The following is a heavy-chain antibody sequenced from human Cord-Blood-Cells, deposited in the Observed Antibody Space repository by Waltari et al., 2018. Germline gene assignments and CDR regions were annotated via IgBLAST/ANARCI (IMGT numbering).Heavy chain of an antibody. J-gene: IGHJ4*02. CDR1: GGTFSSYA. CDR2: IIPIFGTA. CDR3: ARGYCSGGSCYFDY. D-gene: IGHD2-15*01. Sequence: CKASGGTFSSYAISWVRQAPGQGLEWMGGIIPIFGTANYAQKFQGRVTITADESTSTAYMELSSLRSEDTAVYYCARGYCSGGSCYFDYWGQGTLVTVSS. V-gene: IGHV1-69*01.